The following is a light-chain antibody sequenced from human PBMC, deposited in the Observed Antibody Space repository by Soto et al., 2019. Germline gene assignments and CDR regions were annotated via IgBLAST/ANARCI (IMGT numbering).Light chain of an antibody. Sequence: QSVLTQPPSVSGSPGQSVAISCTGTSSDVGSNNRVSWYQQPPGSAPKLIIYDVSNRPSGIPDRFSGSKSANTASLTISGLQTEDEADYYCSSYTTSNTYGFGTGTKVTVL. CDR1: SSDVGSNNR. J-gene: IGLJ1*01. CDR2: DVS. V-gene: IGLV2-18*02. CDR3: SSYTTSNTYG.